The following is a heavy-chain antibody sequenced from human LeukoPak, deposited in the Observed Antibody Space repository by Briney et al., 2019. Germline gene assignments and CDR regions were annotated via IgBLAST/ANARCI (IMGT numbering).Heavy chain of an antibody. V-gene: IGHV3-66*01. CDR3: ARGGIAVRPNWFDP. J-gene: IGHJ5*02. D-gene: IGHD6-6*01. CDR2: LYSGGNT. CDR1: GFTVSSKY. Sequence: GGSLRLSCAASGFTVSSKYMSWVRQAPGKGREWVSILYSGGNTYYADSVKGRFTISRDNSKNTLYLQMNSLRTEDTAVYYCARGGIAVRPNWFDPWGQGTLVTVSS.